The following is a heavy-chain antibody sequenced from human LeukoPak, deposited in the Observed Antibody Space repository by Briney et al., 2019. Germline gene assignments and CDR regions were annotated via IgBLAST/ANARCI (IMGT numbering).Heavy chain of an antibody. J-gene: IGHJ4*02. CDR1: GFTFSDHY. D-gene: IGHD2-15*01. Sequence: GGSLRLSCAASGFTFSDHYMDWVRQAPGKGLEWVGRIRKKTNGFTTEYAASVKGRFTISRDDSKNSLYLQMNSPATEDTAVYYCARGFCSGDTCYSGDSWGQGTLVSVSS. CDR2: IRKKTNGFTT. V-gene: IGHV3-72*01. CDR3: ARGFCSGDTCYSGDS.